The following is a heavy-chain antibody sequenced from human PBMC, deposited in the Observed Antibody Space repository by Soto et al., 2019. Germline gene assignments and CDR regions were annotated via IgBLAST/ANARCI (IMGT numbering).Heavy chain of an antibody. CDR1: GYTFTSYA. CDR2: INAGNGNT. Sequence: ASVKVSCKASGYTFTSYAMHWVRQAPGQRLEWMGWINAGNGNTKYSQKFQGRVTITTDTSASTAYMELSRLRSEDTAVYYCARVTSPSYKPNFDYWGQGTLVTVSS. V-gene: IGHV1-3*01. CDR3: ARVTSPSYKPNFDY. J-gene: IGHJ4*02. D-gene: IGHD1-26*01.